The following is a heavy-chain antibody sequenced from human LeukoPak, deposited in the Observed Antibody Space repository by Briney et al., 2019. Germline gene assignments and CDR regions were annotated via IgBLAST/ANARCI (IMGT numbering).Heavy chain of an antibody. CDR3: AKDRKAARAYYFDY. J-gene: IGHJ4*02. D-gene: IGHD6-6*01. Sequence: PGGSLRLSCEASGFTFSIYSMNWVRQAPGKGLEWVSYISGSSSTIYYADSVKGRFTISRDNAKNTLYLQMNSLRAEDTAVYYCAKDRKAARAYYFDYWGQGTLVTVSS. CDR2: ISGSSSTI. V-gene: IGHV3-48*01. CDR1: GFTFSIYS.